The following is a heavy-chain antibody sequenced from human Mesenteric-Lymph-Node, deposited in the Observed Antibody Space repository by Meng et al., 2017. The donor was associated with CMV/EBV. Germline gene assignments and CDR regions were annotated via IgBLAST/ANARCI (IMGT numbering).Heavy chain of an antibody. CDR1: GASFTSFY. D-gene: IGHD6-13*01. CDR3: AKIVAAPPRGRLYYSYGMDV. V-gene: IGHV4-34*01. CDR2: INHSGST. J-gene: IGHJ6*02. Sequence: SQTLSLTCDVQGASFTSFYWSWIRQTPGKGLEWIGEINHSGSTNYNPSLKSRINISVDTSKNQFSLNVSSVSAADTAVYYCAKIVAAPPRGRLYYSYGMDVWGQGTTVTVSS.